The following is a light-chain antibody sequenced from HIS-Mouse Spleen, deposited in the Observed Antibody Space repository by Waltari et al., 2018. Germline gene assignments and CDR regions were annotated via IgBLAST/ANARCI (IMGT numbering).Light chain of an antibody. V-gene: IGLV2-14*03. Sequence: QSALTQPASVSGSPGQSITISCTGTSSDVGGYNYVSWYQQHPGKAPKLMIYDVSNPSAGGSKRLSGSKAGNTASLTISGLQAEDEADYYCSSYTSSSTEVFGGGTKLTVL. CDR2: DVS. J-gene: IGLJ2*01. CDR3: SSYTSSSTEV. CDR1: SSDVGGYNY.